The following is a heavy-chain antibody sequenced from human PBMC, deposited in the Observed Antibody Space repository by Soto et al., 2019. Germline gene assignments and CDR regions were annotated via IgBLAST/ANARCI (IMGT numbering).Heavy chain of an antibody. CDR1: GYTFTSYD. J-gene: IGHJ6*02. CDR2: LNPNSGNP. CDR3: ARWPTDMEGHYGMAV. V-gene: IGHV1-8*01. D-gene: IGHD1-1*01. Sequence: GASVKVSCKSSGYTFTSYDINWVRQATGQGLEWMGWLNPNSGNPGYAQKFQGRVTMPRNTSISTAYMERSSLRSEDTAVYYCARWPTDMEGHYGMAVWGQGTTVTVSS.